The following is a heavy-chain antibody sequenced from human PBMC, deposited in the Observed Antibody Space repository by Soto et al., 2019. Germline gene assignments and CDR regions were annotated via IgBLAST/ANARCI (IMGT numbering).Heavy chain of an antibody. D-gene: IGHD6-19*01. CDR2: ISYDGSNK. V-gene: IGHV3-30-3*01. J-gene: IGHJ4*02. CDR3: ARDRVAVAGKGGVDY. Sequence: QVQLVESGGGVVQPGRSLRLSCAASGFTFSSYAMHWVRQAPGKGLEWVAVISYDGSNKYYADSVKGRFTISRDNSKNRLYLQMNSLRAEDTAVYYCARDRVAVAGKGGVDYWGQGTLVTVSS. CDR1: GFTFSSYA.